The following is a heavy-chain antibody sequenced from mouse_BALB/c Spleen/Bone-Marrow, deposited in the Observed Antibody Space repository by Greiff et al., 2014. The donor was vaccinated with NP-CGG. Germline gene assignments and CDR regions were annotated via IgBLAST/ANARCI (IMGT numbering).Heavy chain of an antibody. CDR1: GFNIKDTY. J-gene: IGHJ4*01. V-gene: IGHV14-3*02. CDR2: IDPANGNT. D-gene: IGHD2-3*01. CDR3: ARGLLLTTPYYYAMDY. Sequence: EVQLQQSGAELVKPGASVKLSCRASGFNIKDTYMHWVKQRPEQGLEWIGRIDPANGNTKYDPKFQGKATITADTSSNTAYLQLSSLTSEDTAVYYCARGLLLTTPYYYAMDYWGQGTSVTVSS.